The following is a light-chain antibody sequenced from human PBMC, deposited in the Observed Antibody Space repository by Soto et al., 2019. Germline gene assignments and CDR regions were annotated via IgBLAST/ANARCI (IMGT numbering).Light chain of an antibody. CDR3: QTWGTGIQV. CDR1: SGHSSYA. CDR2: LNSDGSH. J-gene: IGLJ3*02. V-gene: IGLV4-69*01. Sequence: QPVLTQSPSASASLGASVKLTCTLSSGHSSYAIAWHQQQPEEGPRYLMRLNSDGSHSKGDGIPDRFSGSSSGAERYLTISSLQSEDEADYYCQTWGTGIQVFGGGTKLTVL.